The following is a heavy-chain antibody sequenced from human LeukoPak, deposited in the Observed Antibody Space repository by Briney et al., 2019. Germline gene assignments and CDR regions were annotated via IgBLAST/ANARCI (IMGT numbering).Heavy chain of an antibody. CDR1: GGTFSSYA. D-gene: IGHD3-22*01. J-gene: IGHJ4*02. Sequence: EASVKVSCTASGGTFSSYAISWVRQAPGQGLEWMGGIIPIFGTANYAQKFQGGVTITTDESTSTAYMELSSLRSEDTAVYYCARINYYDSSGYYFDYWGQGTLVTVSS. V-gene: IGHV1-69*05. CDR3: ARINYYDSSGYYFDY. CDR2: IIPIFGTA.